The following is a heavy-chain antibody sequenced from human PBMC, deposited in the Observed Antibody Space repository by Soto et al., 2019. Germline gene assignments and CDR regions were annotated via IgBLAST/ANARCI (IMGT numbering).Heavy chain of an antibody. V-gene: IGHV4-31*11. CDR3: ASWGSYRKEPPYYFDY. D-gene: IGHD3-16*02. J-gene: IGHJ4*02. Sequence: SETLSLTCAVSGGSISSGGYYWSWIRQHPGKGLEWIGYIYYSGSTYYNPSLKSRVTISVDTSKNQFSLKLSSVTAADTAVYYCASWGSYRKEPPYYFDYWGQGTLVTVSS. CDR1: GGSISSGGYY. CDR2: IYYSGST.